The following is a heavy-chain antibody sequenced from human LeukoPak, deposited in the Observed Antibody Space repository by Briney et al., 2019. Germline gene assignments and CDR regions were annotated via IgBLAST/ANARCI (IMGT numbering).Heavy chain of an antibody. CDR1: GGSISSGSYF. J-gene: IGHJ3*02. CDR3: ARDRDSSGYEGSAFDI. V-gene: IGHV4-39*07. CDR2: IYYSGST. D-gene: IGHD3-22*01. Sequence: PSETLSLTCTVSGGSISSGSYFWSWIRQPPGKGLEWIGSIYYSGSTNYNPSLKSRVTISVDTSKNQFSLKLSSVTAADTAVYYCARDRDSSGYEGSAFDIWGQGTMVTVSS.